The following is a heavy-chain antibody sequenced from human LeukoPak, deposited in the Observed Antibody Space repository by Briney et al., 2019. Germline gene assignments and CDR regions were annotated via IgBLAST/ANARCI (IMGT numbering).Heavy chain of an antibody. D-gene: IGHD3-22*01. J-gene: IGHJ4*02. CDR1: GGSIISSSYY. Sequence: SETLSLTCTVSGGSIISSSYYWGWIRQPPGKGLEWIGSIYYSGTTFYNPSLKNRVTISVDTSKNQFSLKLRSVTAADTAVYYCARERYYYDSTGYYYTGYYFDYWGRGTLVTVSS. CDR3: ARERYYYDSTGYYYTGYYFDY. CDR2: IYYSGTT. V-gene: IGHV4-39*07.